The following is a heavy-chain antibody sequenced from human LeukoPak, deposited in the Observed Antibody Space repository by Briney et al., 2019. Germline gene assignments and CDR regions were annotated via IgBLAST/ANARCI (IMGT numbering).Heavy chain of an antibody. Sequence: GGSLRLSCAASGFTFSSYDMSWVRQAPGKGLEWVSTISGSGGSTYCADSVKGRFTISRDNSKNTLYVQMDSLRAEDTAVYYCAKASGSVIRSHADYWGQGTLVTVSS. CDR2: ISGSGGST. CDR1: GFTFSSYD. D-gene: IGHD4-23*01. CDR3: AKASGSVIRSHADY. V-gene: IGHV3-23*01. J-gene: IGHJ4*02.